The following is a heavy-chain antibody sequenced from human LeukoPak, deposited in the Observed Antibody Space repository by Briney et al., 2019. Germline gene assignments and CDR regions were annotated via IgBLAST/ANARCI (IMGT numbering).Heavy chain of an antibody. J-gene: IGHJ4*02. Sequence: GGSLRLSCAASGFTFSSYWMSWVRQAPGKGLDWVANIKEDGSEKYYVDSVKGRFTISRDNAKNSLYLQMNSLRAEDTAVYYCARDPLLFIDQHLSLRPLDYWGQGILVTVSS. D-gene: IGHD3-9*01. CDR1: GFTFSSYW. CDR3: ARDPLLFIDQHLSLRPLDY. CDR2: IKEDGSEK. V-gene: IGHV3-7*01.